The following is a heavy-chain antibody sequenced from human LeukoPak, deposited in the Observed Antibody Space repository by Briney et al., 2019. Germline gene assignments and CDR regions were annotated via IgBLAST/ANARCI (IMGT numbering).Heavy chain of an antibody. D-gene: IGHD6-13*01. J-gene: IGHJ5*02. CDR3: ARGAIAAATP. CDR2: INHSGST. Sequence: SETLSLTCAVYGGSFSGYYWSWIRQPPGKGLEWIGEINHSGSTNYNPSLKSRVTISVDTSKNQFSLKLSSVTAADTAVYYCARGAIAAATPWGQGTLVTVSS. V-gene: IGHV4-34*01. CDR1: GGSFSGYY.